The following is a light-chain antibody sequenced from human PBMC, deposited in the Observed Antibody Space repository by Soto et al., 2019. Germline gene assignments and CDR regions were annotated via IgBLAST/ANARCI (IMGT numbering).Light chain of an antibody. J-gene: IGKJ2*01. CDR1: QSIGSSY. CDR3: QQYGGSPLYT. V-gene: IGKV3-20*01. Sequence: DIVLTQSPGTLSLSPGERATLSCRASQSIGSSYLAWYQQAPGQAPRLLIYGASSRATGIPDRFSGSGSGTHFTLTISRLEPEDFAVYYCQQYGGSPLYTFGQGTKLEIK. CDR2: GAS.